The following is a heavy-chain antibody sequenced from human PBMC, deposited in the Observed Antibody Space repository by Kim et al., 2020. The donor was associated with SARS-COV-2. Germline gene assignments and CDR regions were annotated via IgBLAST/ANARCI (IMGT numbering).Heavy chain of an antibody. Sequence: GGSLRLSCAASGFTFSSYGMHWVRQAPGKGLEWVAVISYDGSNKYYAYSVKGRFTISRDNSKNTLYLQMNSLRAEDTAVYYCAKDQEYYDFWSGYYTDSRYYDYYGSDLWRQGTTVTVPS. CDR2: ISYDGSNK. V-gene: IGHV3-30*18. J-gene: IGHJ6*02. CDR3: AKDQEYYDFWSGYYTDSRYYDYYGSDL. CDR1: GFTFSSYG. D-gene: IGHD3-3*01.